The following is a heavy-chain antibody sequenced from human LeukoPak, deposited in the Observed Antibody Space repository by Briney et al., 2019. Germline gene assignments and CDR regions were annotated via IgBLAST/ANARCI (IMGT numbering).Heavy chain of an antibody. J-gene: IGHJ4*02. V-gene: IGHV3-74*01. CDR3: ARDSGPLGDGH. Sequence: GGSLRLSCAASGFTFSTYWMHWVRQAPGKGLVWVSLINTDGSRTSYADSVRGRFTISRDNAKNTLYLQVNSLRAEDTAVYYCARDSGPLGDGHWGQGTLVTVSS. CDR1: GFTFSTYW. CDR2: INTDGSRT. D-gene: IGHD4-17*01.